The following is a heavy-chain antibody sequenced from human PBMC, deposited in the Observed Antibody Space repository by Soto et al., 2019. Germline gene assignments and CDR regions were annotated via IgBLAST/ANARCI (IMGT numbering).Heavy chain of an antibody. Sequence: QVQLQQWGAGPLRPLETLSLTCGVSGGSFSGYYWAWIRQSPGKGLEWIGEINDRGSINYNPSLKRRVSISVDTSKKHYALKLRSVTAADTAVYYCARESHDILTGPPWVWYFDLWGRGTLVTVSS. CDR3: ARESHDILTGPPWVWYFDL. CDR1: GGSFSGYY. V-gene: IGHV4-34*01. J-gene: IGHJ2*01. D-gene: IGHD3-9*01. CDR2: INDRGSI.